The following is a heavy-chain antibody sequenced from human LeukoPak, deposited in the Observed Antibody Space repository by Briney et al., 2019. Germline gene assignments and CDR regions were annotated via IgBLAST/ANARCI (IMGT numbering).Heavy chain of an antibody. CDR2: IIPIFGTA. CDR1: GGTFSSYA. J-gene: IGHJ6*03. D-gene: IGHD3-3*01. CDR3: ARGVTIFDYYYYMDV. V-gene: IGHV1-69*01. Sequence: ASVKVSCKASGGTFSSYAISWVRQAPGQGLEWMGGIIPIFGTANYAQKFQGRVTITADESTSTAYMELSSLRSEDTAVYYCARGVTIFDYYYYMDVWGKGTTVTVS.